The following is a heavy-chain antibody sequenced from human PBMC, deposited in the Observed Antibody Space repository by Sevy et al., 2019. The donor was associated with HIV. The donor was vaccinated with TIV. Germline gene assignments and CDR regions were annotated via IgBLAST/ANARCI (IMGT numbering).Heavy chain of an antibody. V-gene: IGHV3-48*01. J-gene: IGHJ5*02. CDR1: GFTFSSYS. D-gene: IGHD5-18*01. CDR2: ISAGSVMI. CDR3: ARDWWDTYGYHWLDP. Sequence: GGSVRLSCAASGFTFSSYSMVWVRQAPGKGLEWISYISAGSVMIDYADSVKGRFTISRDNVKKSVYLEMNSLRVEDTAVYYCARDWWDTYGYHWLDPWGPGTLVTVSS.